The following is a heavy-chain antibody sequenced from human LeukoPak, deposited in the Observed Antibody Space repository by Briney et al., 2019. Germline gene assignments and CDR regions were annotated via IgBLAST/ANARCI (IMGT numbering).Heavy chain of an antibody. J-gene: IGHJ4*02. CDR2: VSGSGSST. CDR1: GFTFNNYA. Sequence: GGSLRLSCAASGFTFNNYAMSWVRQAPGKGLEWVSAVSGSGSSTYYADSVKGRFTISRDNSKNTLYLQMNSLRAEDTAVYYCAKESVYYDSSGYYYRYFDYWGQGTLVTVSS. D-gene: IGHD3-22*01. V-gene: IGHV3-23*01. CDR3: AKESVYYDSSGYYYRYFDY.